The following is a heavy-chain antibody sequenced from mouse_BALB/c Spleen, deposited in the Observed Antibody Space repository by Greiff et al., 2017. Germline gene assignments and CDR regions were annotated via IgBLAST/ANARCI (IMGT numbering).Heavy chain of an antibody. CDR2: IFPGDGST. J-gene: IGHJ4*01. V-gene: IGHV14-3*02. CDR1: GFNIKDTY. D-gene: IGHD2-14*01. CDR3: ARDYRY. Sequence: EVQLQESGAELVKPGASVKLSCTASGFNIKDTYMHWVKQRPEQGLEWIGWIFPGDGSTKYNEKFKGKATLTTDKSSSTAYMQLSRLTSEDSAVYFCARDYRYWGQGTSVTVSS.